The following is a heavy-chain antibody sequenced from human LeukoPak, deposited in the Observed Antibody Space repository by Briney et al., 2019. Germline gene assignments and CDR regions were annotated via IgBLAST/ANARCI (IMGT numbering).Heavy chain of an antibody. D-gene: IGHD3-10*01. Sequence: GGSLRLSCVASGFTFSSYGMHWVRQAPGKGLEWVAVIWDDGSNKYYADSVKGRFTISRDNSKNTLYLQVNSLRAEDTAVYYCARDANFGYDAFDIWGQGTMVTVSS. CDR1: GFTFSSYG. J-gene: IGHJ3*02. CDR2: IWDDGSNK. CDR3: ARDANFGYDAFDI. V-gene: IGHV3-33*01.